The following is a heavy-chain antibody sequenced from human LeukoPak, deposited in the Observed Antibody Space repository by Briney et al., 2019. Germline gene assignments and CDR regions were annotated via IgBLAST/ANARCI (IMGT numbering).Heavy chain of an antibody. CDR1: GFTFSSYT. J-gene: IGHJ4*02. V-gene: IGHV3-23*01. Sequence: GGSLRLSCAASGFTFSSYTMSWVRQAPGKGLEWVSTITTSDGNTYYADSVKGRFTVSRGNSKNTLFLQMNSLRAEDTAVYYCAKDGGLWVSAHWGDSWGRGTLVTVSS. D-gene: IGHD7-27*01. CDR3: AKDGGLWVSAHWGDS. CDR2: ITTSDGNT.